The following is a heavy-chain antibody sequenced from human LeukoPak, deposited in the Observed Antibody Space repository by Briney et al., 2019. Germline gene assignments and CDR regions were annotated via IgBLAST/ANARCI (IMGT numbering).Heavy chain of an antibody. D-gene: IGHD3-3*01. J-gene: IGHJ4*02. CDR3: ARELLEWYLDC. Sequence: GGSLRLSCAASGFTVSSTYMSWVRQTPGKGLEWVSAIYSGGSTHYADSVKGSFTISCDNYKNTLYLQMNSLRTEDKAAYYCARELLEWYLDCWGRGGLVTVCS. CDR1: GFTVSSTY. CDR2: IYSGGST. V-gene: IGHV3-66*01.